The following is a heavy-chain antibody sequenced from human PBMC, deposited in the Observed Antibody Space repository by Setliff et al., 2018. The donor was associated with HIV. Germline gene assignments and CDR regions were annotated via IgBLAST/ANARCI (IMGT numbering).Heavy chain of an antibody. D-gene: IGHD2-21*02. CDR1: GYAINNTFF. J-gene: IGHJ5*02. CDR2: IFYTGTT. Sequence: KPSETLSLTCAVSGYAINNTFFWGWVRQPPGKGLEWIGSIFYTGTTYYNPSLKSRVTLSLDTSKNQFSLELTSVTAADTAVYYCARHDCGGDCSINWFDPWGQGTLVTVS. V-gene: IGHV4-38-2*01. CDR3: ARHDCGGDCSINWFDP.